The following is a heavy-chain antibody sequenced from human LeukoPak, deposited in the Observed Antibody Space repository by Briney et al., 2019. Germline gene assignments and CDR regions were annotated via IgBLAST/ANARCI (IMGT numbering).Heavy chain of an antibody. CDR2: ISYDGSNK. CDR3: AREDGVNYYDSSGYFDY. J-gene: IGHJ4*02. V-gene: IGHV3-30-3*01. CDR1: GFTFSSYA. D-gene: IGHD3-22*01. Sequence: PGGSLRLSCAASGFTFSSYAMHWVRQAPGKGLEWVAVISYDGSNKYYADSVKGRFTISRDNSKNTLYLQMNSLRAEDTAVYYCAREDGVNYYDSSGYFDYWGQGTLVTVSS.